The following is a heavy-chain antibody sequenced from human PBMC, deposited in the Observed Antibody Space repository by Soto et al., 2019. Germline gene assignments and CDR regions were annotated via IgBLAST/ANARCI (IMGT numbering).Heavy chain of an antibody. CDR3: ARARTGYCSSTSCYGNYYYYGMDV. J-gene: IGHJ6*02. Sequence: SETLSLTCTVSGGSISSVDYYWSWIRQPPGKGLEWIGYIYYSGSTYYNPSLKSRVTISVDTSKNQFSLKLSSVTAADTAVYYCARARTGYCSSTSCYGNYYYYGMDVCGQGTTVTVSS. CDR1: GGSISSVDYY. V-gene: IGHV4-30-4*01. D-gene: IGHD2-2*01. CDR2: IYYSGST.